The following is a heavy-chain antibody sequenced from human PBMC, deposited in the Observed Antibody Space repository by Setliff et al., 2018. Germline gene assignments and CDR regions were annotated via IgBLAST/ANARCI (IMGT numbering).Heavy chain of an antibody. CDR1: GDTFSTFP. CDR3: ARNGKAGEIMRSYYYYMDV. Sequence: ASVKVSCKASGDTFSTFPISWVRQAPGQGLEWMGRIIPIFDKTNYAQRFQGRITITAEKSTTTAYMELTSLSSEDTAVYYCARNGKAGEIMRSYYYYMDVWGKGTTVTVS. CDR2: IIPIFDKT. V-gene: IGHV1-69*02. J-gene: IGHJ6*03. D-gene: IGHD3-16*01.